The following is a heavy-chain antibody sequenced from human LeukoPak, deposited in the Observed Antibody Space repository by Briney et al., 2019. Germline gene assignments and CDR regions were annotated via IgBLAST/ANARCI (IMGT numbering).Heavy chain of an antibody. CDR3: ARAQTTSDAFDI. D-gene: IGHD4-17*01. CDR2: IYYSGST. Sequence: SETLSLTCTVSGGSISSGGYYWSWIRQHPGKGLEWIGYIYYSGSTYYNPSLKSRVTISVDTSKNQLSLKLSSVTAADTAVYYCARAQTTSDAFDIWGQGTMVTVS. CDR1: GGSISSGGYY. V-gene: IGHV4-31*03. J-gene: IGHJ3*02.